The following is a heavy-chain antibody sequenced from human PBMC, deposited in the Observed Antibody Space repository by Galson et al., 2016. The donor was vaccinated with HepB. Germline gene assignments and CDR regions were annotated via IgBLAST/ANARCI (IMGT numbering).Heavy chain of an antibody. CDR1: GFTFDDYA. D-gene: IGHD3-9*01. Sequence: SLRLSCAASGFTFDDYAMHWVRQAPGKGLEWVSYINWNSGSIAYADSVKGRFTISRDNAKNSLYLQMNSLRAEDTAVYYCATVHYYHIREWGPGTPVIVSA. J-gene: IGHJ4*02. V-gene: IGHV3-9*01. CDR3: ATVHYYHIRE. CDR2: INWNSGSI.